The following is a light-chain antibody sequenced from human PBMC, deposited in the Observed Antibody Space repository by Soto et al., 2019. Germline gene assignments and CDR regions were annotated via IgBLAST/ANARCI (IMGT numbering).Light chain of an antibody. V-gene: IGKV3-15*01. CDR2: DAS. CDR3: QQYDKWRT. CDR1: QSVSSN. J-gene: IGKJ1*01. Sequence: EIVMTQSPATLSLSPGERATLSCRASQSVSSNLAWYQQKPGQAPRLLIYDASTRATGVPARISGSGSGTEFTLTISSLQSEDFAVYYCQQYDKWRTFGQGTKVEIK.